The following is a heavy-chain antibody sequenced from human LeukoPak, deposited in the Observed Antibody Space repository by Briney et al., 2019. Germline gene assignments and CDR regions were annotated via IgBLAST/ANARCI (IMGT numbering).Heavy chain of an antibody. CDR1: GGSISSGDYY. CDR2: IYYSGST. V-gene: IGHV4-30-4*08. J-gene: IGHJ4*02. Sequence: SQTLSLTCTVSGGSISSGDYYWSWIRQPPGKGLKWIGYIYYSGSTYYNPSLKSRVTISVDTSKNQFSLKLSSVTAADTAVYYCARESDYYDSSDTRDYWGQGTLVTVSS. D-gene: IGHD3-22*01. CDR3: ARESDYYDSSDTRDY.